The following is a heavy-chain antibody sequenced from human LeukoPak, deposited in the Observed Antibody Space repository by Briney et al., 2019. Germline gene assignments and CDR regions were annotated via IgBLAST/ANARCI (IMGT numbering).Heavy chain of an antibody. CDR2: INHSGST. CDR3: AGGQLRFPQTR. D-gene: IGHD5-12*01. CDR1: GGSFSGYY. Sequence: SETLPLTCAVYGGSFSGYYWSWIRQPPGKGLEWIGEINHSGSTNYNPSLKGRVTISVDTSKNQFSLKLSSVTAADTAVYYCAGGQLRFPQTRWGQGTLVTVSS. J-gene: IGHJ4*02. V-gene: IGHV4-34*01.